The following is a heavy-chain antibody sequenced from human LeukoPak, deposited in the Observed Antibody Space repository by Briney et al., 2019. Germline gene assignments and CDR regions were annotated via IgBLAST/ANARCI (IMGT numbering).Heavy chain of an antibody. V-gene: IGHV4-34*01. CDR2: INHSGST. CDR3: ARVPMTTVVTGAFDI. CDR1: GGSFSGYY. D-gene: IGHD4-23*01. J-gene: IGHJ3*02. Sequence: SETLSLTCAVSGGSFSGYYWSWIRQPPGKGLEWIGEINHSGSTNYNPSLKSRVTISVDTSKNQFSLKLSSVTAADTAVYYCARVPMTTVVTGAFDIWGQGTMVTVSS.